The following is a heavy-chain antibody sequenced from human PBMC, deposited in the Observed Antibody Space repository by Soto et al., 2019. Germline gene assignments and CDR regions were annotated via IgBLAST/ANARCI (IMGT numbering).Heavy chain of an antibody. CDR3: ASERTGTTSMDV. Sequence: QVQLVQSGAEAKKPGASVKVSCKASGYTFTSYDIHWVRQATGQGLEWMGWMNPNSGNTGYAQKFQGRVTMTRNTSISTAYMELSSLRSEDTAVYYCASERTGTTSMDVWGQGTTVTVSS. V-gene: IGHV1-8*01. D-gene: IGHD1-1*01. J-gene: IGHJ6*02. CDR2: MNPNSGNT. CDR1: GYTFTSYD.